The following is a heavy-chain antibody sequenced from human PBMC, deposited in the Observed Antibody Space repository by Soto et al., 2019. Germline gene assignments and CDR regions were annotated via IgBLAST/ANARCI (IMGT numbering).Heavy chain of an antibody. CDR3: ARDTFWSGNYYYYGMDV. D-gene: IGHD3-3*01. Sequence: PWGSLRLSCAASGFTFSSYSMNWFRQSPVKGLEWVSYISSSSSTIYYADSVKGRFTISRDNAKNSLYLQMNSLRDEDTAVYYCARDTFWSGNYYYYGMDVWGQGTTVTVSS. CDR1: GFTFSSYS. J-gene: IGHJ6*02. V-gene: IGHV3-48*02. CDR2: ISSSSSTI.